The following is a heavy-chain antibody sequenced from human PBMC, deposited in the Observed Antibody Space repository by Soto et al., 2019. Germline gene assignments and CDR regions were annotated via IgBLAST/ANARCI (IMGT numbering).Heavy chain of an antibody. CDR2: INAGNGNT. CDR3: ARDFGPRGCSSNRCELRKWFDT. V-gene: IGHV1-3*01. CDR1: GYTFTSYA. J-gene: IGHJ5*02. Sequence: GXSVKVSCKASGYTFTSYAMHWVRQAPGQRLECMGWINAGNGNTKYSQKFQVRVTITRDTSASTAYMELSSLRSEDTAVYYCARDFGPRGCSSNRCELRKWFDTWGQGTLVTVSS. D-gene: IGHD2-2*01.